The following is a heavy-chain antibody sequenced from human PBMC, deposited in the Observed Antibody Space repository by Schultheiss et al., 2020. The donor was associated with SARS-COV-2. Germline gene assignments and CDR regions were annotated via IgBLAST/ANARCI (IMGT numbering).Heavy chain of an antibody. Sequence: GESLKISCAASGFTFDDYAMHWVRQAPGKGLEWVAVISYDGSNKYYADSVKGRFTISRDNAKNSLYLQMNSLRAEDTAVYYCAREMGGWGQGTMVTVSS. J-gene: IGHJ3*01. CDR1: GFTFDDYA. CDR2: ISYDGSNK. D-gene: IGHD5-24*01. V-gene: IGHV3-30*04. CDR3: AREMGG.